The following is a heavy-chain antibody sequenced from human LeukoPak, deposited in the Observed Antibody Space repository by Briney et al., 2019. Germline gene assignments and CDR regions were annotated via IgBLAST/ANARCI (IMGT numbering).Heavy chain of an antibody. D-gene: IGHD3-16*02. CDR2: INPSGGST. CDR1: GYTFTSYY. Sequence: GASVKVSCKASGYTFTSYYMHWVRQAPGQGLEWMGIINPSGGSTSYAQKFQGRVTMTRDTSTSTVYMELSSLRSEDTAVYYCARGDYVWGSYPQLTEGCFDYWGQGTLVTVSS. CDR3: ARGDYVWGSYPQLTEGCFDY. J-gene: IGHJ4*02. V-gene: IGHV1-46*01.